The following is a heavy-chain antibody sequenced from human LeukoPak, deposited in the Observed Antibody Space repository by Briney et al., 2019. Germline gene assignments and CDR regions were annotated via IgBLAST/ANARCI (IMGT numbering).Heavy chain of an antibody. CDR1: GDSVSSNSAA. Sequence: SQTLSLTCAISGDSVSSNSAAWNWIRQSPSRGLEWLGRTYYRSKWYNDYAVSVKSRITINPDTSKNQFSLQLNSVTPEDTAVYYCARFSSSWYGDYYYGMDVWGQGTTVTVSS. CDR3: ARFSSSWYGDYYYGMDV. V-gene: IGHV6-1*01. D-gene: IGHD6-13*01. J-gene: IGHJ6*02. CDR2: TYYRSKWYN.